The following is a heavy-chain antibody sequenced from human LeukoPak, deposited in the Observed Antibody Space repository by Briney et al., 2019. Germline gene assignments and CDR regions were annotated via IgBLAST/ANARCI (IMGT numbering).Heavy chain of an antibody. J-gene: IGHJ3*02. CDR2: ISSSSSYT. D-gene: IGHD6-13*01. CDR3: ARDLGGIAAAGTAFDI. V-gene: IGHV3-11*05. Sequence: PGGSLRLSCAASGFTFSDYYMSWIRQAPGEGLEWVSYISSSSSYTNYAVSVKGRFTISRDNAKNSLYLQMNSLRAEDTAVYYCARDLGGIAAAGTAFDIWGQGTMVTVSS. CDR1: GFTFSDYY.